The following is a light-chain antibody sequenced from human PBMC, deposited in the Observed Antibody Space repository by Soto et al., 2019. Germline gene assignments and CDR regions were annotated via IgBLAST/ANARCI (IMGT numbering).Light chain of an antibody. CDR1: SSDIGGHDD. CDR2: GVT. V-gene: IGLV2-14*03. CDR3: CSYTSDLTPYV. Sequence: VLTQPASVSGSPGQSITISCTGTSSDIGGHDDVSWYQQHPGKVPKLLIYGVTDRPSGVSNRFSGSKSGNVASLTISGLQAEDEADYYCCSYTSDLTPYVFGTGTKVTVL. J-gene: IGLJ1*01.